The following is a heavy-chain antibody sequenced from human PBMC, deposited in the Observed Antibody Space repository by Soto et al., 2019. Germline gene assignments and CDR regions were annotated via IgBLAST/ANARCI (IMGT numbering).Heavy chain of an antibody. CDR3: ARDFGYYDSSGYYSHYYYYGMDV. CDR1: GFTFSSYW. Sequence: GSLRLSCAASGFTFSSYWMHWVRQAPGKGLVWVSRINSDGSSTSYADSVKGRFTISRDNAKNTLYLQMNSLRAEDTAVYYCARDFGYYDSSGYYSHYYYYGMDVWGQGTTVTVSS. J-gene: IGHJ6*02. D-gene: IGHD3-22*01. CDR2: INSDGSST. V-gene: IGHV3-74*01.